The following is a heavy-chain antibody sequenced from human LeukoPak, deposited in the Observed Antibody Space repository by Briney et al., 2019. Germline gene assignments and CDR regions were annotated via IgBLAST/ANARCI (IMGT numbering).Heavy chain of an antibody. V-gene: IGHV1-69*13. J-gene: IGHJ4*02. CDR3: ARDRPSILWWSTIDY. D-gene: IGHD2-21*01. CDR1: GGTFSSCA. Sequence: GASVKVSCKASGGTFSSCAISWVRQAPGQGLEWMGGIIPIFGTANYAQKFQGRVTITADESTSTAYMELSSLRSEDTAVYYCARDRPSILWWSTIDYWGQGTLVTVSS. CDR2: IIPIFGTA.